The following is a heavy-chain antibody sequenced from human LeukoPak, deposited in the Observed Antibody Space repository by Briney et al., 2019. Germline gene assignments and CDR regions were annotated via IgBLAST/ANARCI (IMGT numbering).Heavy chain of an antibody. V-gene: IGHV3-48*01. Sequence: GGSLRLSCAASGFTFSSYSMNWVRQAPGKGLEWVSYISSSSSTMYYADSVKGRFTISRDNAKNSLYLQMNSLRAEDTAVYYCAKSLEYYDSSAPPCYWGQGTLVTVSS. CDR1: GFTFSSYS. CDR2: ISSSSSTM. D-gene: IGHD3-22*01. J-gene: IGHJ4*02. CDR3: AKSLEYYDSSAPPCY.